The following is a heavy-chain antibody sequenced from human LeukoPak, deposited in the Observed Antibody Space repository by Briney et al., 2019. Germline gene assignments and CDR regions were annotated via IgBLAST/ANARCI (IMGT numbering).Heavy chain of an antibody. Sequence: ASVKVSCKASGYTFTGYHMHWVRQAPGQGLEWMGRINPNTGGTDYAQKFQGRVTMTRDTSISTAYMDLSRLRSDDTAVYYCARDYCSSTGCLFDYWGQGTLATVSS. CDR3: ARDYCSSTGCLFDY. CDR2: INPNTGGT. D-gene: IGHD2-2*01. V-gene: IGHV1-2*06. J-gene: IGHJ4*02. CDR1: GYTFTGYH.